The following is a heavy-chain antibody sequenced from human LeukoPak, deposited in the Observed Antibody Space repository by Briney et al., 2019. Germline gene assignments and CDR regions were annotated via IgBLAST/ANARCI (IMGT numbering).Heavy chain of an antibody. J-gene: IGHJ6*02. D-gene: IGHD3-10*01. CDR1: GFTFSSYA. CDR2: ISYDGSNK. V-gene: IGHV3-30-3*01. Sequence: PGGSLRLSCAASGFTFSSYAMHWVRQAPGKGLEWVAVISYDGSNKYYADSVKGRFTISRDNSKNTLYLQMNSLRAEDTAVYYCARDFYYGSGTPVLYGMDVWGQGTTVTVSS. CDR3: ARDFYYGSGTPVLYGMDV.